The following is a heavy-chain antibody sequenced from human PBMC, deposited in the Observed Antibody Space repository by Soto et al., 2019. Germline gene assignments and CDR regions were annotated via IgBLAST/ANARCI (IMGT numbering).Heavy chain of an antibody. J-gene: IGHJ2*01. CDR1: GGSINNYY. CDR3: ARDYDVNTALNYWYFDL. Sequence: QVQLQESGPGLVTASETLTITCTISGGSINNYYWTWVRQPPGKGLEWIGRIYPSGRAHYNPSLQSRVTLSVDVSKNQFSLRVNSVTATDTAIYFCARDYDVNTALNYWYFDLWGRGTLVTVSS. D-gene: IGHD5-18*01. V-gene: IGHV4-4*07. CDR2: IYPSGRA.